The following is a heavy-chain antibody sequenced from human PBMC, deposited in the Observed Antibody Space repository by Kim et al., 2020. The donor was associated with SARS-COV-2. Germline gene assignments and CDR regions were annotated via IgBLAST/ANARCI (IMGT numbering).Heavy chain of an antibody. CDR3: AKGEYYYDSSGYYLPFDY. D-gene: IGHD3-22*01. J-gene: IGHJ4*02. V-gene: IGHV3-23*03. Sequence: KARFTISRDNSKITLYLQMNSLRAEDTAVYYCAKGEYYYDSSGYYLPFDYWGQGTLVTVSS.